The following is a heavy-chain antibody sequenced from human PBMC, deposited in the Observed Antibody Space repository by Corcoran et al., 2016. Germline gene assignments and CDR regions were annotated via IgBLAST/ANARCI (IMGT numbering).Heavy chain of an antibody. J-gene: IGHJ6*02. CDR1: GYTFTGYY. Sequence: QVQLVQSGAEVKKPGASVKVSCKASGYTFTGYYMHWVRQAPGQGLEWMGWINPNSGGTNYAQKFQGRVTMTRDTSISTAYMELSRLRSDDTAVYYCARSIVSGSYLLDYYYYGMDVWGQGTTVTVSS. CDR3: ARSIVSGSYLLDYYYYGMDV. V-gene: IGHV1-2*02. CDR2: INPNSGGT. D-gene: IGHD1-26*01.